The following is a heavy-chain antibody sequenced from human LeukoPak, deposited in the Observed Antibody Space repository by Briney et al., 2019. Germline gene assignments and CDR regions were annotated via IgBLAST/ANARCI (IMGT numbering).Heavy chain of an antibody. D-gene: IGHD3-22*01. CDR2: ISYNGGRK. Sequence: PGGSLRLSCVASGFSFSGYAIHWVRQAPGKGLEWVALISYNGGRKDYADSVKGRFTIDRDNSKNTVYLHMNSLRLDDTAIYFCARQEARNYYYEGLDYWGQGNLVTVSS. J-gene: IGHJ4*02. V-gene: IGHV3-30*04. CDR1: GFSFSGYA. CDR3: ARQEARNYYYEGLDY.